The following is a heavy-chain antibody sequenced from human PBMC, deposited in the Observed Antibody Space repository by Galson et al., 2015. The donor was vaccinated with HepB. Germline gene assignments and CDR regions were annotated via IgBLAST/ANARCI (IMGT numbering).Heavy chain of an antibody. J-gene: IGHJ4*02. CDR1: GYTFTSYY. CDR2: INPSGGST. Sequence: SVKVSCKASGYTFTSYYMHWVRQAPGQGLEWMGIINPSGGSTSYAQKFQGRATMTRDTSTSTVYMELSSLRSEDTAVYYCAREDIVVVPAYDYWGQGTLVTVSS. D-gene: IGHD2-2*01. V-gene: IGHV1-46*01. CDR3: AREDIVVVPAYDY.